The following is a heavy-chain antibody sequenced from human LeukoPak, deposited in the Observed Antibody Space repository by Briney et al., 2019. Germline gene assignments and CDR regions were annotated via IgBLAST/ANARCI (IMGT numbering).Heavy chain of an antibody. Sequence: GGSLRLSCAASGFTFSSYAMGWVRQAPGKGLEWVSTISGSGGSTYYADSVKGRFTMSRDNSKNTLYLQMNSLRAEDTALYYCAKASTIFGVLRNGMDVWGQGTTVTVSS. J-gene: IGHJ6*02. D-gene: IGHD3-3*01. CDR1: GFTFSSYA. CDR3: AKASTIFGVLRNGMDV. CDR2: ISGSGGST. V-gene: IGHV3-23*01.